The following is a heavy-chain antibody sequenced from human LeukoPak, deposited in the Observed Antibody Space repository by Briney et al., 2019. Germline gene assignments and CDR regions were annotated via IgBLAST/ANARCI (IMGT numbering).Heavy chain of an antibody. CDR1: GFTFNNYA. CDR3: AKGDGYNYDNWFDP. V-gene: IGHV3-23*01. D-gene: IGHD5-24*01. J-gene: IGHJ5*02. CDR2: ISDSGGST. Sequence: PGGSLRVSCAASGFTFNNYALIWVRQAPGKGLEWVSAISDSGGSTYSADSVKGRFTISRDNSQNTLYLQMNSLRAEDTAVYYCAKGDGYNYDNWFDPWGQGTLVTVSS.